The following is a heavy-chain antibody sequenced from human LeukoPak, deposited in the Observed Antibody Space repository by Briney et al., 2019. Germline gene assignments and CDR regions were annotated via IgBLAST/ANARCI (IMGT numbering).Heavy chain of an antibody. J-gene: IGHJ3*02. Sequence: GGSLRLSCAASGFXFSSYSINWVRQAPGKGLEWVSSISSSSSYIYYADSVKGRFTISRDNAKNSLYLQMNSLRAEDTAVYYCATFGDYYDSSGYSHAFDIWGQGTVVTVSS. D-gene: IGHD3-22*01. CDR1: GFXFSSYS. CDR2: ISSSSSYI. CDR3: ATFGDYYDSSGYSHAFDI. V-gene: IGHV3-21*01.